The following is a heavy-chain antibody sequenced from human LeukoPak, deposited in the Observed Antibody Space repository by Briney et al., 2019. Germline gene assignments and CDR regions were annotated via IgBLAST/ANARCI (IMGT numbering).Heavy chain of an antibody. Sequence: PGRSLRLSCAASGFTFSSYGMHWVRQAPGKGLEWVAFIRYDGSNKYYADSVKGRFTISRDNSKNTLYLQMNSLRAEDTAVYYCAKGRGSAHLYWGQGTLVTVSS. CDR3: AKGRGSAHLY. J-gene: IGHJ4*02. CDR1: GFTFSSYG. D-gene: IGHD2-15*01. V-gene: IGHV3-30*02. CDR2: IRYDGSNK.